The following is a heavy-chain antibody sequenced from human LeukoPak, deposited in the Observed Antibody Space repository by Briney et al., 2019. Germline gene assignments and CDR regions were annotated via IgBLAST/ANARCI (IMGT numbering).Heavy chain of an antibody. D-gene: IGHD1-26*01. CDR3: AREVSSGSYYGMDV. J-gene: IGHJ6*02. CDR1: GVSISSYY. Sequence: SETLSLTCTDSGVSISSYYWSWVRQPPGKGLEWIGYIYYSGSTNYNPSLKSRVTISVDTSKNQFSLKLSSVTAADTAVYYCAREVSSGSYYGMDVWGQGTTVTVSS. CDR2: IYYSGST. V-gene: IGHV4-59*01.